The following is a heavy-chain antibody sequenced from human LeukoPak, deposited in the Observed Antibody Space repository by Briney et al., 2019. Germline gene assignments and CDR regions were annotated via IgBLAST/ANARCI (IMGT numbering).Heavy chain of an antibody. J-gene: IGHJ6*02. V-gene: IGHV1-69*04. Sequence: SVKVSCKASGYTFTSYGISWVRQAPGQGLEWMGRIIPILGVANFAQKFQGRVTITADTSTGTAYMELSSLRFEDTAVYYCARGNTALVVEYNYYAMDVWGQGTTVTVSS. CDR1: GYTFTSYG. CDR3: ARGNTALVVEYNYYAMDV. D-gene: IGHD5-18*01. CDR2: IIPILGVA.